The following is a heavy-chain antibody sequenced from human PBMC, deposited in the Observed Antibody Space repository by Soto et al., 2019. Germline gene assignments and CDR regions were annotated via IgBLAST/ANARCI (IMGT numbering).Heavy chain of an antibody. J-gene: IGHJ4*02. V-gene: IGHV3-53*02. CDR1: GFSISSTY. CDR2: IYSGGNT. Sequence: EVQLVETGGGLIQPGGSLRLSCAASGFSISSTYMSWVRQAPGKGLEWVSVIYSGGNTFYADSVKGRFTISRDNSKNTLYLQMNNLRAEDTAVYFCARGLDLDYWGQGTLVTVSS. D-gene: IGHD3-9*01. CDR3: ARGLDLDY.